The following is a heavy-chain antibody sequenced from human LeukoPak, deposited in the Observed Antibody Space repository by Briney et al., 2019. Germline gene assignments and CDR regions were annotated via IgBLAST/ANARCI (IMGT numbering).Heavy chain of an antibody. D-gene: IGHD6-19*01. V-gene: IGHV4-59*01. Sequence: SETLSLTCTVSGGSISSYYWSWIRQPPGKGLEWIGYIYYSGSTNYNPSLKSRVTISVDTSKNQFSLKLSSVTAADTAVYYCARVLGYSSGGGWFDPWGQGTLVTVSS. CDR3: ARVLGYSSGGGWFDP. J-gene: IGHJ5*02. CDR2: IYYSGST. CDR1: GGSISSYY.